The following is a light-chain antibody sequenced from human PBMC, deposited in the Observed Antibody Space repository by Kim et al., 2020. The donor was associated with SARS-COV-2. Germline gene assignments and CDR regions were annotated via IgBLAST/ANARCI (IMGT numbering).Light chain of an antibody. CDR1: SSVASY. CDR3: QQYNSWPYT. CDR2: GAS. Sequence: SVNQGERATLSGLASSSVASYLAWYQQIHGQAPRLIIYGASNRASGIPPRFSGSGSGTDFSLTISSLQSEDTAVYFCQQYNSWPYTFGQGTKLEI. V-gene: IGKV3-15*01. J-gene: IGKJ2*01.